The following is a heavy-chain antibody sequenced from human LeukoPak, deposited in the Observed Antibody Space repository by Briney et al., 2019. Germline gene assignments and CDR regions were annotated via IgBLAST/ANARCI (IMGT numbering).Heavy chain of an antibody. CDR1: GFTFSSHG. V-gene: IGHV3-23*01. CDR2: ISTSGDGT. Sequence: GGSLRLSCAAFGFTFSSHGMSRVRQTPGKGLEWVSSISTSGDGTVYADSVKGRVTISRDNSKNTLYLQMNSLRAEDTAVYSCAKNLLGSGAYSWYFDLWGRGTPVTVSS. D-gene: IGHD1-26*01. J-gene: IGHJ2*01. CDR3: AKNLLGSGAYSWYFDL.